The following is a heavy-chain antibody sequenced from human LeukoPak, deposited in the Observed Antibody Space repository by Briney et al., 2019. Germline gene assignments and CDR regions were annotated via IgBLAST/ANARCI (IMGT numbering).Heavy chain of an antibody. CDR1: GFTFSSYA. Sequence: GGSLRLSCAASGFTFSSYAMHWVRQAPGKGLEWVAVISYDGSNKYYADSVKGRFTISRDNSKNTLYLQMNSLRAEDTAVYYCASLGHEFGDSDPWGQGTLVTVSS. CDR2: ISYDGSNK. V-gene: IGHV3-30-3*01. D-gene: IGHD3-10*01. CDR3: ASLGHEFGDSDP. J-gene: IGHJ5*02.